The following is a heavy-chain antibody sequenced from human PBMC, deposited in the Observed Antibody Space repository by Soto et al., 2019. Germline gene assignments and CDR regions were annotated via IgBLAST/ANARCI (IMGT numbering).Heavy chain of an antibody. V-gene: IGHV1-69*06. CDR3: ARVGSTVTKSYYFDY. J-gene: IGHJ4*02. CDR1: GGTFSSYA. CDR2: IIPIFGTA. Sequence: SVEVSCKASGGTFSSYAISWVRQAPGQGLEWMGGIIPIFGTANYAQKFQGRVTITADKSTSTAYMELSSLRSEDTAVYYCARVGSTVTKSYYFDYWGQGTLVSVSS. D-gene: IGHD4-17*01.